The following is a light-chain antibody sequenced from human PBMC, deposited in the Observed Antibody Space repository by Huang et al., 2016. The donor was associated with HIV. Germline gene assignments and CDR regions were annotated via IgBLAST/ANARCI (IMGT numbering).Light chain of an antibody. J-gene: IGKJ4*01. CDR3: QQYNSYPLT. CDR1: QSISSW. CDR2: KAS. V-gene: IGKV1-5*03. Sequence: DIQMTQSPSTLSASVGDRVTITCRASQSISSWLAWYQKKPGKAPKLLIYKASNLESGGPSRLSGSGSGTEFTLTISSLQPDDFATYYCQQYNSYPLTFGGGTKVQIK.